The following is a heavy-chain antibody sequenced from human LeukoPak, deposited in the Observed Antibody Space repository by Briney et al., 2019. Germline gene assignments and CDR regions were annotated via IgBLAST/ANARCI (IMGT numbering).Heavy chain of an antibody. J-gene: IGHJ6*03. CDR3: ASIAADGDYYYYMDV. V-gene: IGHV3-21*01. CDR1: GFTFSSYS. Sequence: PGGSLRLSRAASGFTFSSYSMNWVRQAPGKGLEWVSSISSSSSYIYYADSVKGRFTISRDNAKNPLYLQMNSLRAEDTAVYYCASIAADGDYYYYMDVWGKGTTVTVSS. D-gene: IGHD6-13*01. CDR2: ISSSSSYI.